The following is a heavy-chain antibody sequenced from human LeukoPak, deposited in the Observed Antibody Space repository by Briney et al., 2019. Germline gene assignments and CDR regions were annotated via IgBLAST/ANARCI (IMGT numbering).Heavy chain of an antibody. J-gene: IGHJ4*02. CDR3: ARDSGDGRSFDY. Sequence: PSETLSLTCAVSGGSISSGGYSWSWIRQPPGKGLEWIGYIYHSGSTYYNPSLKSRVTISVDRSKNQFSLKLSSVTAADTAVYYCARDSGDGRSFDYWGQGTLATVSS. CDR1: GGSISSGGYS. CDR2: IYHSGST. D-gene: IGHD4-17*01. V-gene: IGHV4-30-2*01.